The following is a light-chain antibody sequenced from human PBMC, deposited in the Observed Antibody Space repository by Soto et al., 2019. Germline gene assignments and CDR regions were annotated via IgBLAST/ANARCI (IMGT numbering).Light chain of an antibody. V-gene: IGKV3-20*01. CDR3: QYCGTSRT. CDR1: ESVSRNY. Sequence: EIVLTQSPGTLSLSPGERATLSCRASESVSRNYIAWYQQKPGQAPRLLIFATSNTATGIPDRFGGSGSETEFTLTISGLEPEDSAVYYCQYCGTSRTFGQVTKVEI. J-gene: IGKJ1*01. CDR2: ATS.